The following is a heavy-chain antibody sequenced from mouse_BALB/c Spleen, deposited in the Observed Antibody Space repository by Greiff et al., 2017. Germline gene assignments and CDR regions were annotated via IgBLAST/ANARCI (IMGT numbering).Heavy chain of an antibody. V-gene: IGHV14-4*02. Sequence: EVKVVESGAELVRSGASVKLSCTASGFNIKDYYMHWVKQRPEQGLEWIGWIDPENGDTEYAPKFQGKATMTADTSSNTAYLQLSSLTSEDTAVYYCNRGSYFDYWGQGTTLTVSS. CDR1: GFNIKDYY. CDR2: IDPENGDT. CDR3: NRGSYFDY. J-gene: IGHJ2*01.